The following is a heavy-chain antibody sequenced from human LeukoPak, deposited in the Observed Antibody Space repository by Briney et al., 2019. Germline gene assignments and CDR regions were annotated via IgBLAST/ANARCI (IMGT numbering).Heavy chain of an antibody. Sequence: PGGSLRLSCAASGFTFSSYTMTWVRQAPGKGLEWVSSISSSSSYIYYADSVKGRFTISRDNAKNSLYLQMNSLRAEDTAVYYCARNPMERGIAVAGTDYWGQGTLVTVSS. J-gene: IGHJ4*02. CDR3: ARNPMERGIAVAGTDY. D-gene: IGHD6-19*01. CDR1: GFTFSSYT. V-gene: IGHV3-21*01. CDR2: ISSSSSYI.